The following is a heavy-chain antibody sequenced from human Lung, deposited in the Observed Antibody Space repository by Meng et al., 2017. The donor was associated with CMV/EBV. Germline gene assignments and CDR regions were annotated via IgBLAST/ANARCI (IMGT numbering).Heavy chain of an antibody. CDR3: ARDFAWNFDY. CDR2: ISNDGKRK. J-gene: IGHJ4*02. V-gene: IGHV3-30*04. CDR1: GFSFSTSA. Sequence: GESLKISCVVSGFSFSTSAMHWVRQAPGKGLEWVAVISNDGKRKYYTDSVEGRFTISRDNSKNTLYLQIDSLRADDRATYYCARDFAWNFDYWGQGTLVTVSS.